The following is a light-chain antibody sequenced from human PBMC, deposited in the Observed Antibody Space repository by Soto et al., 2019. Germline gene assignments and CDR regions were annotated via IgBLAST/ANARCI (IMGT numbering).Light chain of an antibody. J-gene: IGKJ1*01. CDR3: QQYGSPPPET. CDR1: QSVSSSY. CDR2: GAS. V-gene: IGKV3-20*01. Sequence: EIVLTQSPGTLSLSPGERATLSCRASQSVSSSYLAWYQQKPGQAPRLLIYGASSRATGIPDRFSGSGSGTDFTLTISRLEPEDVAVYYWQQYGSPPPETFGQGTKVEIK.